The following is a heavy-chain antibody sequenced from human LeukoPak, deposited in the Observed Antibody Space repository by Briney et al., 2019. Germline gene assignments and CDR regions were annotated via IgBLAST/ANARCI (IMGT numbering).Heavy chain of an antibody. V-gene: IGHV3-21*01. CDR3: ATYSNLLDFDY. J-gene: IGHJ4*02. Sequence: KPGGSLRLSCAASGFTFSSYSMNWVRQAPGKGLEWVSSISSSSSYIYYADSVKGRFTISRDNAKNSLYLQMNGLRAEDTAVYYCATYSNLLDFDYWGQGTLVTVSS. D-gene: IGHD4-11*01. CDR1: GFTFSSYS. CDR2: ISSSSSYI.